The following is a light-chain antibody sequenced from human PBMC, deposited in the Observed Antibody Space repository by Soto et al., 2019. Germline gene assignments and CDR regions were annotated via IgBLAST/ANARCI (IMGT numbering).Light chain of an antibody. CDR3: QHYDDGPPLT. CDR2: GAS. Sequence: ETVSTHSAATLSVSTGERTTLSCRASHSVNTNLAWYQQKPGQAPRLLIFGASIRATGVPDRFSGSGSGTEFTLSISSLQSEDSAVYYFQHYDDGPPLTFGEGTKVDIK. V-gene: IGKV3-15*01. CDR1: HSVNTN. J-gene: IGKJ4*01.